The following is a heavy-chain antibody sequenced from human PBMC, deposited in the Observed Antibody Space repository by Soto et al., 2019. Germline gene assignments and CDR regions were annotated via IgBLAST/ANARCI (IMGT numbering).Heavy chain of an antibody. D-gene: IGHD2-15*01. CDR1: GYTFTSYY. Sequence: QVQLVQSGAEVKKPGASVKVSCKASGYTFTSYYMHWVRQAPGQGLEWMGIINPSNSTSYAQKFQGRVTMTRNTSTSTVYMERSSLRSEHTAVYYCATVYCSGGSRYSIDYWGQGTLVTVSS. J-gene: IGHJ4*02. CDR2: INPSNST. CDR3: ATVYCSGGSRYSIDY. V-gene: IGHV1-46*03.